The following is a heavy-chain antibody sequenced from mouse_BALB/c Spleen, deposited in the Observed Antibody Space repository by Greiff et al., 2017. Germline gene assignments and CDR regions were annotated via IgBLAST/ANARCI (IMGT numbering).Heavy chain of an antibody. Sequence: QVQLQQPGAELVKPGASVKMSCKASGYTFTSYNMHWVKQTPGQGLEWIGAIYPGNGDTSYNQKFKGKATLTADKSSSTAYMQLSSLTSEDSAVYYCARDYYSFDGAMDYWGQGTSVTVSS. CDR2: IYPGNGDT. D-gene: IGHD2-14*01. CDR3: ARDYYSFDGAMDY. V-gene: IGHV1-12*01. CDR1: GYTFTSYN. J-gene: IGHJ4*01.